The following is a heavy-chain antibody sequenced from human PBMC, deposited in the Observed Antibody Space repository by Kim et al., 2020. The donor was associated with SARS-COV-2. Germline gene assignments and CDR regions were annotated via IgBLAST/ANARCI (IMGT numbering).Heavy chain of an antibody. CDR2: IFHIGPP. CDR1: GDSISNDRR. D-gene: IGHD1-1*01. V-gene: IGHV4-4*02. Sequence: SETLSLTCAVSGDSISNDRRWSWVRQAPGKEPEWIGEIFHIGPPNYNPSFRGRVTMSMDKSKNHFSLSLISVTAADTAVYYCAREASTNTWLDPWGQG. J-gene: IGHJ5*02. CDR3: AREASTNTWLDP.